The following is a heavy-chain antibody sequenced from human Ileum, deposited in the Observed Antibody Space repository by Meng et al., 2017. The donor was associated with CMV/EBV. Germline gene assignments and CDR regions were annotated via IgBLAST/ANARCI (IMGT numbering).Heavy chain of an antibody. CDR2: IYYSGST. CDR1: GGSISSSSYY. Sequence: GSLRLSCTVPGGSISSSSYYWGWIRQPPGKGLEWIGSIYYSGSTYHNPSLKSRVTISVDTSKNQFSLKLSSVTAADTAVYYCARAPYDFWSGYNYYFDYWGQGTLVTVSS. CDR3: ARAPYDFWSGYNYYFDY. V-gene: IGHV4-39*07. J-gene: IGHJ4*02. D-gene: IGHD3-3*01.